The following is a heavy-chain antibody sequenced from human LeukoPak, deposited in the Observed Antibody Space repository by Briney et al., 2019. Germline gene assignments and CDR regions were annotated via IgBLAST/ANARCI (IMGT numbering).Heavy chain of an antibody. Sequence: SETLSLTCTVSGGSISSGDYYWSWIRQPPGKGLEWIGYIYYSGSTYYNPSLKSRVTISVDTSKNQFSLKLSSVTAADTAVYYCARFMVRGVRSPAYFDYWGQGTLVTVSS. CDR1: GGSISSGDYY. V-gene: IGHV4-30-4*01. J-gene: IGHJ4*02. D-gene: IGHD3-10*01. CDR3: ARFMVRGVRSPAYFDY. CDR2: IYYSGST.